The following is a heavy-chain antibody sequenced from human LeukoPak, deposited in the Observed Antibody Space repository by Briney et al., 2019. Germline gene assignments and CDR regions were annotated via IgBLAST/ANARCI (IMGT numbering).Heavy chain of an antibody. D-gene: IGHD6-13*01. Sequence: SETLSLTCAVYGGSFSGYYWSWIRQPPGKGLEWIGEINHSGSTNYNPSLKSRVTISVDTSKNQFSLKLSSVTAADTAVYYCARHGLIAAAVYYFDYWGQGTLVTVSS. CDR3: ARHGLIAAAVYYFDY. J-gene: IGHJ4*02. V-gene: IGHV4-34*01. CDR2: INHSGST. CDR1: GGSFSGYY.